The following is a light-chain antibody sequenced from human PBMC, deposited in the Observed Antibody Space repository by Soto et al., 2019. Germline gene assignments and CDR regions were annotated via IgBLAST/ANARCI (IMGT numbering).Light chain of an antibody. CDR1: SSNIGTNT. CDR2: SND. Sequence: QSVLTQPPSASGTPGQRVPISCSGSSSNIGTNTVNWYQQLPGTAPKLLIYSNDQRPSGVPDRFSGSKSGTSASLAISGRQSEDEADYYCAAWDDSLNAWVFGGGTKLTVL. J-gene: IGLJ3*02. CDR3: AAWDDSLNAWV. V-gene: IGLV1-44*01.